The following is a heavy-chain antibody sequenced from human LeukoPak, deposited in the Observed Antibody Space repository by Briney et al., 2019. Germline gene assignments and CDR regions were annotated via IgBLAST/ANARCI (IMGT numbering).Heavy chain of an antibody. V-gene: IGHV4-39*07. D-gene: IGHD2-2*01. Sequence: SETLSLTCTVSGGSISSSSYYWGWIRQPPGKGLEWIGSIYYSGSTYYNPSLKSRVTISVDTSKNQFSLKLSSVTAADTAVYYCARVSVDKYCSSTSCYRGPPDYWGQGTLVTVSS. CDR1: GGSISSSSYY. CDR2: IYYSGST. CDR3: ARVSVDKYCSSTSCYRGPPDY. J-gene: IGHJ4*02.